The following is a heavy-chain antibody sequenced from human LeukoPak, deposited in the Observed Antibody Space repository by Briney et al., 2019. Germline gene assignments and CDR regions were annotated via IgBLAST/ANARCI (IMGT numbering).Heavy chain of an antibody. CDR3: ARGSGYDEEAFDY. CDR1: GYSISSGYY. V-gene: IGHV4-38-2*02. D-gene: IGHD5-12*01. Sequence: PSETLSLTCTVSGYSISSGYYWGWIRQPPGKGLEWIGSIYHSGSTYYNPSLKSRVTISVDTSKNQFSLKLSSVTAADTAVYYCARGSGYDEEAFDYWGQGTLVTVSS. CDR2: IYHSGST. J-gene: IGHJ4*02.